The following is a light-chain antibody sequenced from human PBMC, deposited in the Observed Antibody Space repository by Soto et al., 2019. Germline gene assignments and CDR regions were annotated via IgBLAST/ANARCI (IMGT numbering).Light chain of an antibody. CDR2: KAS. Sequence: DIQMTQSPSTLSASVGDRVTITCRASQSISSWLAWYQQKPGKAPKLLIYKASSLESGVPSRFSGSGSGTEFNLTISSLQPDDFATYYCQQYNSSFGQGTKVDIX. CDR1: QSISSW. J-gene: IGKJ1*01. V-gene: IGKV1-5*03. CDR3: QQYNSS.